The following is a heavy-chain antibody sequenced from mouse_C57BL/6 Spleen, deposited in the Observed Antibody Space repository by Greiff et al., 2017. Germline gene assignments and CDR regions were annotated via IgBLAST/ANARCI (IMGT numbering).Heavy chain of an antibody. V-gene: IGHV5-17*01. CDR3: ARRTIYYDYDEGLYAMDY. Sequence: VQLVESGGGLVKPGGSLKLSCAASGFTFSDYGMHWVRQAPEKGLEWVAYISSGSSTIYYADTVKGRFTISRDNAKTTLFLQMTSLRSEDTARYYCARRTIYYDYDEGLYAMDYWGQGTSVTVSS. J-gene: IGHJ4*01. CDR2: ISSGSSTI. CDR1: GFTFSDYG. D-gene: IGHD2-4*01.